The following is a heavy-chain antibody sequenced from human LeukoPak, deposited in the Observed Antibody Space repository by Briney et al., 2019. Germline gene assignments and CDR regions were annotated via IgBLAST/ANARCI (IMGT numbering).Heavy chain of an antibody. CDR3: ARDGAYYDILTGYSPPWELGGMDV. D-gene: IGHD3-9*01. Sequence: GRTLRLSCAASGLTFSSYGMHWVRQAPGKGLEWVAVILYGGSHKYYADSVKGRFTISRDNSKNTLYLQMNSLRAQDTAVYYCARDGAYYDILTGYSPPWELGGMDVWGQGTTVTAS. CDR1: GLTFSSYG. J-gene: IGHJ6*02. CDR2: ILYGGSHK. V-gene: IGHV3-33*01.